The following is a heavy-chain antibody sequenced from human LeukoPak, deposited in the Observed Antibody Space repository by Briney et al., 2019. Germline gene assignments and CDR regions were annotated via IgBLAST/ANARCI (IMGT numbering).Heavy chain of an antibody. CDR3: ASWPIAVAGLYYFDY. CDR1: GGSFSGYY. CDR2: INHSGST. D-gene: IGHD6-19*01. V-gene: IGHV4-34*01. J-gene: IGHJ4*02. Sequence: SETVSLTCAVYGGSFSGYYWSWIRQPPGKGLEWIGEINHSGSTNYNPSLKSRVTISVDTSKNQFSLKLSSVTAADTAVYYCASWPIAVAGLYYFDYWGQGTLDTVSS.